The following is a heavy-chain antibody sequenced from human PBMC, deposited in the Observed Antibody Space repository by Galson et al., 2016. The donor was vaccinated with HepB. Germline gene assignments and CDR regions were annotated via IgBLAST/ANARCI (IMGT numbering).Heavy chain of an antibody. CDR3: ARVVTTYYYYYMDV. J-gene: IGHJ6*03. CDR1: GGSISSGGYS. CDR2: IYHSGAT. V-gene: IGHV4-30-2*01. D-gene: IGHD4-17*01. Sequence: TLSLTCAVSGGSISSGGYSWSWVRQPPGKGPEWIGYIYHSGATYYNPSLKSRVTISVDKSKNQFSLKLTSVTAADTAVYYCARVVTTYYYYYMDVWGKGTTVTVSS.